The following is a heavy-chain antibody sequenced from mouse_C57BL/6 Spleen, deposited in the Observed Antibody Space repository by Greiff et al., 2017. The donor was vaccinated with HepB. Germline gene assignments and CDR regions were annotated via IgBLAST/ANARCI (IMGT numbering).Heavy chain of an antibody. D-gene: IGHD4-1*01. Sequence: VQLQQSGAELVKPGASVKLSCKASGYTFTSYWMHWVKQRPGQGLEWIGMIHPNSGSTNYNEKFKSKATLTVDKSSSTAYMQLSSLTSEDSAVYYCARVRCYAGTDADYLGQGATLTVSS. CDR2: IHPNSGST. J-gene: IGHJ2*01. V-gene: IGHV1-64*01. CDR1: GYTFTSYW. CDR3: ARVRCYAGTDADY.